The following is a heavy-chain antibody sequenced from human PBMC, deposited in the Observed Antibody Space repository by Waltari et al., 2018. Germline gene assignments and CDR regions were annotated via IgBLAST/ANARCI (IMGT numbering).Heavy chain of an antibody. Sequence: EVQLVESGGGLVPPGVSLRLSCAVSGCTFTNYHMNWVRLAPGRGLEWLSYISSDSNVIYYSDSVRGRFTVSRDNAKSSLFLQMNSLRAEDTAVYYCARELDHIKDDYWGQGTLVTVSS. D-gene: IGHD3-3*02. V-gene: IGHV3-48*04. CDR1: GCTFTNYH. CDR3: ARELDHIKDDY. J-gene: IGHJ4*02. CDR2: ISSDSNVI.